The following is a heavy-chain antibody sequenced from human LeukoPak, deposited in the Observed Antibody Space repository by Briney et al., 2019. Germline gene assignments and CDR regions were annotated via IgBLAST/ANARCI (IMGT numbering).Heavy chain of an antibody. D-gene: IGHD3-22*01. CDR1: GFTFSSYA. CDR2: ISGSGGST. CDR3: AKDSYYDSSGYHVY. V-gene: IGHV3-23*01. J-gene: IGHJ4*02. Sequence: GGSLRLSCAASGFTFSSYAMSWVRQAPGKGLEWVSAISGSGGSTYYADSVKGRFTISGDNSKNTLYLQMNSLRAEDTAVYYCAKDSYYDSSGYHVYWGQGTLVTVSS.